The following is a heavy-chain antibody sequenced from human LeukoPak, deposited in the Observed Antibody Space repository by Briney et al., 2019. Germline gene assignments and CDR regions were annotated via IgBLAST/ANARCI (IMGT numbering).Heavy chain of an antibody. D-gene: IGHD6-19*01. V-gene: IGHV3-30*18. J-gene: IGHJ6*02. CDR2: ISYDGSNK. Sequence: PGGSLRLSCAASGFTFSSYGMHWVRQAPGKGLEWVAVISYDGSNKYYADSVKGRFTISRDNSKNTLYLQMNSLRAEDTAVYYCAKGWYSSGWYGNYYYGMDVWGQGTTVTVSS. CDR1: GFTFSSYG. CDR3: AKGWYSSGWYGNYYYGMDV.